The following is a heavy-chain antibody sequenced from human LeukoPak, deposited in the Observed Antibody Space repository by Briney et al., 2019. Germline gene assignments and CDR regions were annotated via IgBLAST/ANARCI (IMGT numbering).Heavy chain of an antibody. J-gene: IGHJ4*02. CDR1: GGTFSSYA. D-gene: IGHD4-23*01. V-gene: IGHV1-69*04. Sequence: ASVKVSCKASGGTFSSYAISWVRQAPGQGLEWMRRIIPILGIANYAQKFQGRVTITADKSTSTAYMELSSLRSEDTAVYYCARDWEYGGNSNFDYWGQGTLVTVSS. CDR2: IIPILGIA. CDR3: ARDWEYGGNSNFDY.